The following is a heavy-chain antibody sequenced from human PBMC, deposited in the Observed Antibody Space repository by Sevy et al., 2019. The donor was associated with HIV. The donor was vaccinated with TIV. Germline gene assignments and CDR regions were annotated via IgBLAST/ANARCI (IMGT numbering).Heavy chain of an antibody. CDR2: IYHSGST. D-gene: IGHD3-10*01. Sequence: SETLSLTCAVSGYSISSGYYWGWIRQPPGKGLEWIGSIYHSGSTYYNPSLKSRVTISVDTSKNQFSLKLSSVTAADTAVYYCARDYYWGRLLWFGELIPKVWGKGTTATVSS. CDR1: GYSISSGYY. CDR3: ARDYYWGRLLWFGELIPKV. J-gene: IGHJ6*04. V-gene: IGHV4-38-2*02.